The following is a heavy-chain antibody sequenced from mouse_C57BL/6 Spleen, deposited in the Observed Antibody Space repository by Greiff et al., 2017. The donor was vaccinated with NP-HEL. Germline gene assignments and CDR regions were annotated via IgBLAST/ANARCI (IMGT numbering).Heavy chain of an antibody. D-gene: IGHD2-1*01. CDR1: GYTFTSYW. CDR2: IYPGSGST. V-gene: IGHV1-55*01. CDR3: AREEIYYGMDYYAMDY. Sequence: QVQLKQPGAELVKPGASVKMSCKASGYTFTSYWITWVKQRPGQGLEWIGDIYPGSGSTNYNEKFKSKATLTVDTSSSTAYMQLSSLTSEDSAVYYCAREEIYYGMDYYAMDYWGQGTSVTVSS. J-gene: IGHJ4*01.